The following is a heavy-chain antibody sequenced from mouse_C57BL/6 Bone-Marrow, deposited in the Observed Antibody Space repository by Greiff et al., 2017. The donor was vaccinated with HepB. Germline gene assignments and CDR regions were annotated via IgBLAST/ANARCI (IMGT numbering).Heavy chain of an antibody. Sequence: DVKLVESGGGLVKPGGSLKLSCAASGFTFSDYGMHWVRQAPEKGLEWVAYISSGSSTIYYADTVKGRFTISRDNAKNTLFLQMTSLRSEDTAMYYCARAELRGAWFAYWGQGTLVTVSA. V-gene: IGHV5-17*01. D-gene: IGHD1-1*01. J-gene: IGHJ3*01. CDR2: ISSGSSTI. CDR1: GFTFSDYG. CDR3: ARAELRGAWFAY.